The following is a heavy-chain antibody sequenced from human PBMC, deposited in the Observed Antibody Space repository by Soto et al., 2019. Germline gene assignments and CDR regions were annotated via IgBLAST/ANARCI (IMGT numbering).Heavy chain of an antibody. V-gene: IGHV3-23*01. Sequence: PGGSLRLSCAASGFTFRHYAMTWVRQAPGKGLEWVSVISGSGGTTYYADSVKGRFIISRDNSKNTLYLQMNNLRAEDTALYYCAKGMVYVDYWGQGTLVTVPQ. J-gene: IGHJ4*02. D-gene: IGHD2-8*01. CDR2: ISGSGGTT. CDR3: AKGMVYVDY. CDR1: GFTFRHYA.